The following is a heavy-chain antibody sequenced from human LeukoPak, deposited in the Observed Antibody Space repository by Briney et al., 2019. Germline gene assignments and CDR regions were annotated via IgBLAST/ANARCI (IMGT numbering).Heavy chain of an antibody. V-gene: IGHV3-33*06. CDR2: IWYDGSNN. CDR1: GFTFSSYG. Sequence: GRSLRLSCAASGFTFSSYGMHWVRQAPGKGLEWVAVIWYDGSNNYYADSVKGRFTISRDNSKNTLYLQMNSLRAEDTAVYYCAKMAGRTVYYYMDVWDKGTTVTVSS. D-gene: IGHD4-17*01. CDR3: AKMAGRTVYYYMDV. J-gene: IGHJ6*03.